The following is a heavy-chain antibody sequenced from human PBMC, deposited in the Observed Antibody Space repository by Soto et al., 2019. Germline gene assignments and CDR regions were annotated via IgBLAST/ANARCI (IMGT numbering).Heavy chain of an antibody. CDR2: ISGSGGST. CDR1: GFTFSSYA. D-gene: IGHD1-1*01. V-gene: IGHV3-23*01. Sequence: GSLRLSCAASGFTFSSYAMSWVRQAPGKGLEWVSAISGSGGSTYYADSVKGRFTISRDNSKNTLYLQMNSLRAEDTAVYYCAKDVRRTDRGDWNADYFQHWGQGTLVTVSS. J-gene: IGHJ1*01. CDR3: AKDVRRTDRGDWNADYFQH.